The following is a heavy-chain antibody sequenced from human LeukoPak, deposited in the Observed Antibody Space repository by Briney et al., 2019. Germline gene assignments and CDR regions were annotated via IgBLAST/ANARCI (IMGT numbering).Heavy chain of an antibody. J-gene: IGHJ6*02. CDR3: ARGSASRYGMDV. Sequence: SQTLSLTCAISGDSVSSNSASWNWIRQSPSRGLEWLGRTYYRSKWRNDYAVSVKSRITISPDTSKNQFSLKLSSVTAADTAVYYCARGSASRYGMDVWGQGTTVTVSS. V-gene: IGHV6-1*01. CDR1: GDSVSSNSAS. CDR2: TYYRSKWRN.